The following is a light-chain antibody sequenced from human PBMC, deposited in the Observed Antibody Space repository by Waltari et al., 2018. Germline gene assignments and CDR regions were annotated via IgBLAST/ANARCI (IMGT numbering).Light chain of an antibody. CDR1: SSNIGAGYD. J-gene: IGLJ3*02. CDR2: ANS. Sequence: QSVLTQPPSVSGAPGQRVTISCTGTSSNIGAGYDVHWYQQLPGTAPQFLIYANSNRPSGVPDRFSGSKSGTSASLAITGLQAEDEADYYCQSYDSSLSGSWVFGGGTKLTVL. V-gene: IGLV1-40*01. CDR3: QSYDSSLSGSWV.